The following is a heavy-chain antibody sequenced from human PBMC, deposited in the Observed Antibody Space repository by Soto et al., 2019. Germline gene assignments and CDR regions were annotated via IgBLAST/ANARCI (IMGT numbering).Heavy chain of an antibody. CDR2: SSPRGDTI. D-gene: IGHD6-19*01. V-gene: IGHV3-48*02. Sequence: GGSLRLSCVASGVSLANYPMNWVRQTPGKGLEWISYSSPRGDTIYYADSVEGRFTISRDNARNSLSLHMSSLRDEDSALYYCVKGPHTNVGWPYYFESWGQGVPVTVSS. J-gene: IGHJ4*02. CDR3: VKGPHTNVGWPYYFES. CDR1: GVSLANYP.